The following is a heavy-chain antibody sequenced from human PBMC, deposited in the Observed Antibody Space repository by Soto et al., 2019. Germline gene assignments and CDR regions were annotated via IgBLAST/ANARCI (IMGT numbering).Heavy chain of an antibody. D-gene: IGHD6-13*01. J-gene: IGHJ4*02. V-gene: IGHV3-23*01. CDR3: AKTFSQYSSTPFFDY. Sequence: EVRLLESGGALVQPGGSLRLSCAASGCTFSSFAMSWVRQAPGKGLEWVSTISSSGDNSYYADSVKGRFTISRDNSKNTLYLQMNSLRAEDTAVYYCAKTFSQYSSTPFFDYWGQGTLVTVSS. CDR2: ISSSGDNS. CDR1: GCTFSSFA.